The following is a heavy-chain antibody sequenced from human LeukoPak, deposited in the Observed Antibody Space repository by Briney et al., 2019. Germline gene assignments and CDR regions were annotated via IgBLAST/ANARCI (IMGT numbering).Heavy chain of an antibody. CDR2: LSSSSSSI. J-gene: IGHJ4*02. V-gene: IGHV3-21*04. D-gene: IGHD5-18*01. CDR3: TRVPPGGYSYGYGVY. Sequence: PGGSLRLYCAGSGFTFRSYGMNWVRQAPGNGLEWVLSLSSSSSSIHYAESVKGRFTISRDNAKNSLYLQMNSLRAEDTALYYCTRVPPGGYSYGYGVYWGQGTLVTVSP. CDR1: GFTFRSYG.